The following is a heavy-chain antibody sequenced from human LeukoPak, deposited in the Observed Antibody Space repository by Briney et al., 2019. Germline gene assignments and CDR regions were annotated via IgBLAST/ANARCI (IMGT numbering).Heavy chain of an antibody. D-gene: IGHD3-22*01. J-gene: IGHJ5*02. CDR2: INPNSGGT. Sequence: ASVNVSCKASGYTFTGYYMHWVRQAPGQGLEWMGWINPNSGGTNYAQKFQGRVTMTRDTSISTAYLELNRLRSEDTAVYYCARRSDGYDSRAYYTWGQGTLVTVSS. CDR1: GYTFTGYY. V-gene: IGHV1-2*02. CDR3: ARRSDGYDSRAYYT.